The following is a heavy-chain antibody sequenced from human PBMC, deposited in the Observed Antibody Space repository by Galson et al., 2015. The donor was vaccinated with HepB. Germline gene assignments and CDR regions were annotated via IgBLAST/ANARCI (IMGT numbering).Heavy chain of an antibody. CDR2: IYYSGST. J-gene: IGHJ4*02. CDR3: ARLTYYYDSSGYYPDYFDY. D-gene: IGHD3-22*01. CDR1: GGSISSYY. Sequence: SETLSLTCTVSGGSISSYYWSWIRQPPGKGLEWIGYIYYSGSTNYNPSLKSRVTISVDTSKNQFSLKLSSVTAADTAVYYCARLTYYYDSSGYYPDYFDYWGQGTLVTVSS. V-gene: IGHV4-59*08.